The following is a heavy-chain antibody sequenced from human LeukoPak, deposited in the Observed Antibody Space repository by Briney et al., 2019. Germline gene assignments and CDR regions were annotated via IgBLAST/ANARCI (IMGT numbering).Heavy chain of an antibody. V-gene: IGHV4-59*08. CDR1: GGSISSYY. CDR2: IYYSGST. Sequence: PSETLSLTCTVSGGSISSYYWSWIRQPPGKGLEWIGYIYYSGSTNYNPSLKSRVTISVDTSKNQFSLKLSSVTAADTAVYYCARTRYYYNSTSYGAPYYFDYWGQGTLVTVSS. D-gene: IGHD3-10*01. CDR3: ARTRYYYNSTSYGAPYYFDY. J-gene: IGHJ4*02.